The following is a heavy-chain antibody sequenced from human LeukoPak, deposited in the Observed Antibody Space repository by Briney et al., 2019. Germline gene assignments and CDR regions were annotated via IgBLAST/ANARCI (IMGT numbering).Heavy chain of an antibody. CDR2: IYPGDSET. J-gene: IGHJ3*02. Sequence: GESLKISCKGSGYTFTNYWIGWVRQMPGIGLEWMGIIYPGDSETRYSPSFQGQVTISADKSISTAYLQRSSLTASDTAMYFCARPRVVAATTSHAAFDIWGQGTLVSVSS. D-gene: IGHD2-15*01. V-gene: IGHV5-51*01. CDR1: GYTFTNYW. CDR3: ARPRVVAATTSHAAFDI.